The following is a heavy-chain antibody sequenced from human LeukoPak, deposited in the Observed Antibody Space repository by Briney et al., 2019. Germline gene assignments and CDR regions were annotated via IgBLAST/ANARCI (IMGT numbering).Heavy chain of an antibody. V-gene: IGHV3-7*01. Sequence: GGSLRLSCAASGFMFSSYWMSWVRQAPGKGLEWVANIKEDGSEKYSVDSVKGRFSISRDNAKSSLYLQMNSLRVEDTAVYYCALLTVASDFDYWGQGALVTVSS. D-gene: IGHD5-12*01. J-gene: IGHJ4*02. CDR3: ALLTVASDFDY. CDR2: IKEDGSEK. CDR1: GFMFSSYW.